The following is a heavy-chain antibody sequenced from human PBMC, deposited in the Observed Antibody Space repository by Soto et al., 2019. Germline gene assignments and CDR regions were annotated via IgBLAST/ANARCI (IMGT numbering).Heavy chain of an antibody. D-gene: IGHD3-22*01. CDR2: INAGNGNT. V-gene: IGHV1-3*01. J-gene: IGHJ3*02. CDR3: ARDMWYYYDSSGYFQDAFDI. Sequence: ASVKVSCKASGYTFTSYAMHWVRQAPGQRLEWMGWINAGNGNTKYSQKFQGRVTITRDTSASTAYMELSSLRSEDTAVYYCARDMWYYYDSSGYFQDAFDIRGQGTMVTVSS. CDR1: GYTFTSYA.